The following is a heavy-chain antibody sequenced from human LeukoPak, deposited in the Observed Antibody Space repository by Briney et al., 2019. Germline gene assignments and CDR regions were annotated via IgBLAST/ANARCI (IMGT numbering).Heavy chain of an antibody. CDR2: ISYDGSNK. CDR3: AKQLDVATPSFDY. V-gene: IGHV3-30*18. J-gene: IGHJ4*02. Sequence: GGSLRLSCAASGFTFIGHSMNWVRQAPGKGLEWVAVISYDGSNKYYADSVKGRFTISRDNSKNTLYLQMNSLRAEDTAVYYCAKQLDVATPSFDYWGQGTLVTVSS. CDR1: GFTFIGHS. D-gene: IGHD5-12*01.